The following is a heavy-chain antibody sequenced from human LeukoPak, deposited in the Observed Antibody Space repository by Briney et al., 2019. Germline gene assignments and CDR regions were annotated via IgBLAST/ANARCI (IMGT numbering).Heavy chain of an antibody. J-gene: IGHJ4*02. D-gene: IGHD6-13*01. V-gene: IGHV3-33*01. CDR1: GFTFSSYG. Sequence: GRSLRLSCAASGFTFSSYGMHWVRQAPGKGLEWVAVIWYDGSNKYYADSVKGRFTISRDNSKNPLYLQMNSLRAEDTAVYYCARDKGSSWQLMDDYWGQGTLVTVSS. CDR3: ARDKGSSWQLMDDY. CDR2: IWYDGSNK.